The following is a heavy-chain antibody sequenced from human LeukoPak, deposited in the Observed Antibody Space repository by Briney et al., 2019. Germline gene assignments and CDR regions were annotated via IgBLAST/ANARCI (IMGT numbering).Heavy chain of an antibody. Sequence: GGSLRLSCAASGFTFSSYTMHWVRQPTGQGLEWVSTIGTASDTYYPGSVEGRFTLSRDNAKNSLYLQMNSLTAGDTAVYYCARGPPRGKYYYMDVWGKGTTVTVSS. J-gene: IGHJ6*03. V-gene: IGHV3-13*01. CDR1: GFTFSSYT. D-gene: IGHD1-1*01. CDR2: IGTASDT. CDR3: ARGPPRGKYYYMDV.